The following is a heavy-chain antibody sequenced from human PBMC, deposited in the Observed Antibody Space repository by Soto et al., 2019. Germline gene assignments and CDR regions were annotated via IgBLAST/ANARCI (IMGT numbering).Heavy chain of an antibody. CDR1: GGSISSGGYY. CDR2: IYYSGIT. J-gene: IGHJ4*02. V-gene: IGHV4-31*03. Sequence: QVQLQESGPGLVKPSQTLSLTCTVSGGSISSGGYYWSWIRQHPGKGLEWIGYIYYSGITYYNPSVERRVTISLATSKNQFSLMLSSVTVAGTAVYYFASSLVYWGVGTLVSVSS. D-gene: IGHD3-16*02. CDR3: ASSLVY.